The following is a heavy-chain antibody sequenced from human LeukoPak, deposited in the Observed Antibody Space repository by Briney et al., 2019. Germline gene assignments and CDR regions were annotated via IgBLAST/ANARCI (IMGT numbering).Heavy chain of an antibody. V-gene: IGHV3-11*06. Sequence: GGSLRLSCAASGFTFSDYYMSWIRQAPGKGLEWVSYISSSSSYTNYADPVKGRFTISRDNAKNSLYLQMNSLRAEDTAVYYCARDSGYSGPLGAFDIWGQGTMVTVSS. CDR1: GFTFSDYY. D-gene: IGHD6-13*01. CDR3: ARDSGYSGPLGAFDI. J-gene: IGHJ3*02. CDR2: ISSSSSYT.